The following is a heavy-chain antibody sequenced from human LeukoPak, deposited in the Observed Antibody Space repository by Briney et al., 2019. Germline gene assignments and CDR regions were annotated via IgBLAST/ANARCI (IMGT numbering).Heavy chain of an antibody. CDR3: ARNYYDSSGCYYLSGFFQH. CDR1: GGSISSFY. V-gene: IGHV4-59*01. CDR2: IYYSGST. D-gene: IGHD3-22*01. J-gene: IGHJ1*01. Sequence: SETLSLTCTLSGGSISSFYWSWIRQPPGKGLEWIGYIYYSGSTNYHPSLKTRVTISVDTPKTQFSLKLSSVTAADTAVYYCARNYYDSSGCYYLSGFFQHWGQGTLVTVSS.